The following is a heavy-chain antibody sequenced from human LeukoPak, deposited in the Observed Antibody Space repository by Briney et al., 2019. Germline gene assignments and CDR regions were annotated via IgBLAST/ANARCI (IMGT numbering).Heavy chain of an antibody. Sequence: PGGSLRLSCAASGFTFSSYSMNWVRQAPGKGLEWVSSISSSSSYIYYADSVKGRFTISRDNAKNSLYLQMNSLRAEDTAVYYCARQRNYYDSSGLDYWGQGTLVTVSS. CDR3: ARQRNYYDSSGLDY. J-gene: IGHJ4*02. V-gene: IGHV3-21*01. CDR2: ISSSSSYI. CDR1: GFTFSSYS. D-gene: IGHD3-22*01.